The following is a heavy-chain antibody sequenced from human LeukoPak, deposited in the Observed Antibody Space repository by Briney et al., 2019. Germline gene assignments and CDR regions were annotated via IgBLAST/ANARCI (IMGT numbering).Heavy chain of an antibody. CDR3: AKSVDGGNSPFDY. CDR1: GYSISSSNW. CDR2: IYYSGNT. J-gene: IGHJ4*02. Sequence: SETLSLTCAVSGYSISSSNWWGWIRQPPGKGLEWIGYIYYSGNTHYNPSLKSRVTMSVDTPKNQFSLKLSSVTAVDTAIYYCAKSVDGGNSPFDYWGQGTLVTVSS. D-gene: IGHD4-23*01. V-gene: IGHV4-28*01.